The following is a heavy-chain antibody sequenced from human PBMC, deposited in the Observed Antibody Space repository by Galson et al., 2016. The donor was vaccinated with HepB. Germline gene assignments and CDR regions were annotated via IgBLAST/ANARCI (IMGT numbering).Heavy chain of an antibody. Sequence: SLRLSCAASGFTFSDYYMIWIRQAPGKGLEWISHITSSGRVTYYADAVKGRFTISRDNAKNSVFLQMNSLRAEDTAVYYCARDMTYYDFWSGITGMTDAWGQGTTVTVSS. J-gene: IGHJ6*02. CDR3: ARDMTYYDFWSGITGMTDA. V-gene: IGHV3-11*01. CDR1: GFTFSDYY. D-gene: IGHD3-3*01. CDR2: ITSSGRVT.